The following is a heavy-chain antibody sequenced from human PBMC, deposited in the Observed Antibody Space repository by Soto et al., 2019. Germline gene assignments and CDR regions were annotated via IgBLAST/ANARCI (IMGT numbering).Heavy chain of an antibody. D-gene: IGHD6-19*01. CDR1: GGSISSSNW. V-gene: IGHV4-4*02. CDR2: IYHSGST. J-gene: IGHJ6*02. CDR3: ARDRRIAVAGAYYYYGMDV. Sequence: QVQLQESGPGLVKPSGTLSLTCAVSGGSISSSNWWSWVRQPPGKGLEWIGEIYHSGSTNYNPSLKSRVTISVDKSKNQFSLKLSSATAADTAVYYCARDRRIAVAGAYYYYGMDVWGQGTTVTVSS.